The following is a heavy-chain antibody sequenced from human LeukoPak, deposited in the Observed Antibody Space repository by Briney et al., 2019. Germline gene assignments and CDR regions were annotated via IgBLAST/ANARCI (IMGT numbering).Heavy chain of an antibody. Sequence: PGGSLRLSCAASGFTFSSYSMNWVRQAPGKGLEWVSSISSNSSYIYYADSVKGRFTISRDNAKNSLYLQMNSLRAEDTAVYYCARDVAGTTLGGHDYWGQGTLVTVSS. J-gene: IGHJ4*02. V-gene: IGHV3-21*01. CDR2: ISSNSSYI. CDR3: ARDVAGTTLGGHDY. D-gene: IGHD1-7*01. CDR1: GFTFSSYS.